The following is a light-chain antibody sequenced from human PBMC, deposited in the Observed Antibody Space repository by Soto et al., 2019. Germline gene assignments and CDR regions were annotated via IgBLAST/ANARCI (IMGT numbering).Light chain of an antibody. CDR3: RSDSSRGIPV. CDR1: SSDVGAYDY. CDR2: NVT. V-gene: IGLV2-14*01. Sequence: QSALTKPASVSGSPGQSVTIFCTGTSSDVGAYDYVCWYQLHPATPPVLFIYNVTNPSSVVANRFSSPKSGNTSLLTISRLPADDAADYCFRSDSSRGIPVFGGGTQLTVL. J-gene: IGLJ7*01.